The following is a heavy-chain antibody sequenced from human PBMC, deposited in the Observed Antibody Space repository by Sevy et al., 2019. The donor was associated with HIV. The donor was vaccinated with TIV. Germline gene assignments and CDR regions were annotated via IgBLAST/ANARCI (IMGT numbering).Heavy chain of an antibody. Sequence: SETLSLTCTVSGGSISSGDYYWSWIRQPPGKGLEWIGYIYYSGSTYYNPSPKSRVTISVDTSKNQFSLNLSSVTAADTAVYYCARAVQTGTRYRGWFDPWGQGTLVTVSS. CDR2: IYYSGST. CDR1: GGSISSGDYY. J-gene: IGHJ5*02. D-gene: IGHD1-1*01. CDR3: ARAVQTGTRYRGWFDP. V-gene: IGHV4-30-4*01.